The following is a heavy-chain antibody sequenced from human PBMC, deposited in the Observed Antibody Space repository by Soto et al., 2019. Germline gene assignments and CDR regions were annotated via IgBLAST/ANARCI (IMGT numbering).Heavy chain of an antibody. D-gene: IGHD4-4*01. Sequence: GGSLRLSCAASGFTFTSYAMSWVRQAPGTGLEWVSGISGSGGSIFLADSVKGRFTISRDNTRPPLSLQMNGLRAEDPALYYCAKDLSHSKTRPCPRPSQNSVSERRNSRTTLQTWKLDP. CDR3: AKDLSHSKTRPCPRPSQNSVSERRNSRTTLQTWKLDP. CDR1: GFTFTSYA. V-gene: IGHV3-23*01. J-gene: IGHJ5*02. CDR2: ISGSGGSI.